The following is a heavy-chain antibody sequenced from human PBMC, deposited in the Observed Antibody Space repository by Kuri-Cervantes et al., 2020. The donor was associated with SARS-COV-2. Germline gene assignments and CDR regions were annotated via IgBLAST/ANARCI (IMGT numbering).Heavy chain of an antibody. J-gene: IGHJ4*02. D-gene: IGHD2-2*01. Sequence: ASVKVSCKASGYTFTSYDINWVRQATGQGLEWMGWMNPNSGNTGYAQKFQGRVTMTRNTSISTAYMELSSLRSEDTAVYYCAREARTYCSSTSCPLDYWGQGTLVTVSS. V-gene: IGHV1-8*02. CDR3: AREARTYCSSTSCPLDY. CDR1: GYTFTSYD. CDR2: MNPNSGNT.